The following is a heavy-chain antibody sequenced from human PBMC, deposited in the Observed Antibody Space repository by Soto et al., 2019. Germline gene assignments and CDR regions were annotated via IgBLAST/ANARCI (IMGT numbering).Heavy chain of an antibody. D-gene: IGHD3-10*01. CDR2: ISYDGSNK. V-gene: IGHV3-30-3*01. CDR3: ARDLSGSGD. Sequence: QVQLVESGGGVVQPGRSLRLSCAASGFVFSSYAMHWVRQAPGKGLEWVAVISYDGSNKYYADSVKGRFTISRDNSKNTLYLQMNSLRAEDTAVYYCARDLSGSGDWGQGTLVTVSS. CDR1: GFVFSSYA. J-gene: IGHJ4*02.